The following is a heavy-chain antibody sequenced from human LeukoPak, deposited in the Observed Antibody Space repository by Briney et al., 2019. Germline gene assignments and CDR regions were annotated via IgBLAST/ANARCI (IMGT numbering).Heavy chain of an antibody. V-gene: IGHV4-34*01. CDR1: GGSFSGYY. Sequence: PSETLSLTCAVYGGSFSGYYWSWVRQPPGKGLEWIGEINHSGSTNYNPSLKSRVTISVDTSKNQFSLKLNSVTAADTAVYYCARHRDYYMDVWGKGTTVTISS. CDR3: ARHRDYYMDV. J-gene: IGHJ6*03. CDR2: INHSGST.